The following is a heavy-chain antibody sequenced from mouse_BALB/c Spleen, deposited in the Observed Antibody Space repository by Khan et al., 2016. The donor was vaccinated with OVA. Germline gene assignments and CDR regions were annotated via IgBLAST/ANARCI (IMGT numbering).Heavy chain of an antibody. CDR1: GHTFTKYG. Sequence: QIQLVQSGPELKKPGETVKISCKASGHTFTKYGMNWVKQAPGKGLKWMGWINTYTGEPTYADDFNGRFAFSLETSASTAYLHINYLTNEDTATYFCARPPYFSYVLDNWGQGTSVTVSS. CDR2: INTYTGEP. CDR3: ARPPYFSYVLDN. J-gene: IGHJ4*01. V-gene: IGHV9-3-1*01. D-gene: IGHD2-10*01.